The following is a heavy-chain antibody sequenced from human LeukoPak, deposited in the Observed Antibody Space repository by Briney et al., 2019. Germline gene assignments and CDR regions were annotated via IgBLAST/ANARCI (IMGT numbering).Heavy chain of an antibody. CDR2: IFYNGLT. Sequence: PSETLSLTCNVSGASISTYYWTWIRQPPGKGLEWIGYIFYNGLTNYNPSLKSRVTISLDTSNNQFSLRLTSVTAADTAVYYCARVPYYYDSSGYGSIDYWGQGTLVTVSS. V-gene: IGHV4-59*12. D-gene: IGHD3-22*01. CDR3: ARVPYYYDSSGYGSIDY. J-gene: IGHJ4*02. CDR1: GASISTYY.